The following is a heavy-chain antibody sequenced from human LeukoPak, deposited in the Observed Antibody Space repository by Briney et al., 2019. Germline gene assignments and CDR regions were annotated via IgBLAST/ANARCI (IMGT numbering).Heavy chain of an antibody. V-gene: IGHV4-34*01. CDR2: INHSGST. J-gene: IGHJ4*02. CDR1: GGSISSYY. D-gene: IGHD4-17*01. Sequence: SETLSLTCTVSGGSISSYYWSWIRQPPGKGLEWIGEINHSGSTNYNPSLKSRVTISVDTSKNQFSLKLSSVTAADTAVYYCARGYTVTDYWGQGTLVTVSS. CDR3: ARGYTVTDY.